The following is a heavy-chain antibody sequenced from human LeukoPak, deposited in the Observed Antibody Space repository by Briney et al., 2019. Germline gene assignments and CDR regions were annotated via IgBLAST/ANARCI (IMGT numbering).Heavy chain of an antibody. CDR3: ARDLNRGYDSS. V-gene: IGHV3-53*01. CDR1: GFTFSSYA. D-gene: IGHD5-12*01. Sequence: PGGSLRLSCAASGFTFSSYAMSSVRQAPGKGLGWVSVIYSGGSTYYADSVKGRFTISRDNSKNTLYLQMNSLRVEDTAVYYCARDLNRGYDSSWGQGTMVTVSS. CDR2: IYSGGST. J-gene: IGHJ3*01.